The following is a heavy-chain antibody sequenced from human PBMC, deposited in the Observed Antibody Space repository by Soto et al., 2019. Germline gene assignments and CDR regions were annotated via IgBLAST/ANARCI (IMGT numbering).Heavy chain of an antibody. CDR3: AREGGESSDGLYYFDS. CDR2: IYYSGNT. Sequence: QVQLQESGPGLVKPSQTLSLTCTVSGGSTSSDNYWSWIRQPPGKGLAWIGHIYYSGNTDNNPSLKSRLAISIDTSKNQFSLKLSSVTAADTAVYFCAREGGESSDGLYYFDSWGQGSLVTVSS. J-gene: IGHJ4*02. CDR1: GGSTSSDNY. D-gene: IGHD3-16*01. V-gene: IGHV4-30-4*01.